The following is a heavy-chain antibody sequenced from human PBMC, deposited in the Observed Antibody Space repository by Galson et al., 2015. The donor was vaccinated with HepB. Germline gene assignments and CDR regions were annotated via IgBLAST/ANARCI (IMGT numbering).Heavy chain of an antibody. CDR3: ARPTPHYYDSSGYYYFDY. D-gene: IGHD3-22*01. V-gene: IGHV3-30-3*01. Sequence: SLRLSCAASGFTFSSYAMHWVRQAPGKGLEWVAVISYDGSNKYYADPVKGRFTISRDNSKNTLYLQMNSLRAEDTAVYYCARPTPHYYDSSGYYYFDYWGQGTLVTVSS. CDR1: GFTFSSYA. CDR2: ISYDGSNK. J-gene: IGHJ4*02.